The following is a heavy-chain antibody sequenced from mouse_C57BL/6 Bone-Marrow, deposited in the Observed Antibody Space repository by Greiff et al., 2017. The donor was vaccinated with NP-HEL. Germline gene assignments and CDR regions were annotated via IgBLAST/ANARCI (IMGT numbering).Heavy chain of an antibody. CDR2: ISYDGSN. CDR3: ARITTVVAPYWYFDV. D-gene: IGHD1-1*01. CDR1: GYSITSGYY. Sequence: DVQLQESGPGLVKPSQSLSLTCSVTGYSITSGYYWNWIRQFPGNKLEWMGYISYDGSNNYNPSLKNRISITRDTSKNQFFLKLNSVTTEDTATYYCARITTVVAPYWYFDVWGTGTTVTVSS. V-gene: IGHV3-6*01. J-gene: IGHJ1*03.